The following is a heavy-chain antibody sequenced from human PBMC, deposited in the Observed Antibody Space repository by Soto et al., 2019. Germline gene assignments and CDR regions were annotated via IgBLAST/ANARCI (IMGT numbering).Heavy chain of an antibody. CDR2: IKEDGSEK. J-gene: IGHJ6*02. D-gene: IGHD5-12*01. Sequence: GSLRLSCAASGFTFSSSWMTWVRQAPGKGLAWVANIKEDGSEKYYMDSVKGRFTISRDNTNESLYLQMNSLRAEDTAVYYCARDPAPVGYRGLDVWGQGTTVTVSS. CDR3: ARDPAPVGYRGLDV. CDR1: GFTFSSSW. V-gene: IGHV3-7*01.